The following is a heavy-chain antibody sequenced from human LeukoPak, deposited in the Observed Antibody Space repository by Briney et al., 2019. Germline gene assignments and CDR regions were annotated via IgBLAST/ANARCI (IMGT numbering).Heavy chain of an antibody. D-gene: IGHD3-10*01. J-gene: IGHJ5*02. Sequence: GASVKDSCKASGYAFTDYYMHWVRQAPGQGLEWMGWINPNSGGTNHAQKFQGRVTMTRDMSIGTAYMELSRLRLDDTAVYYCAREVPEDGNWFDPWGQGTLVTVSS. CDR3: AREVPEDGNWFDP. CDR2: INPNSGGT. V-gene: IGHV1-2*02. CDR1: GYAFTDYY.